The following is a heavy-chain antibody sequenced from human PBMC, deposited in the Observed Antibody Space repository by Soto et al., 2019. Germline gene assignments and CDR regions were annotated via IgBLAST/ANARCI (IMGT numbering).Heavy chain of an antibody. CDR1: GYSFTSYW. V-gene: IGHV5-51*01. Sequence: GESLKIACKGSGYSFTSYWIGWVRQMRGKGLEWMGVIHPEDSDTKYSPSLQGQVTISADKSISIAYLQWSSLKASHTAMYYCARIVATSYYYYGMELWGQGTKVTVSS. D-gene: IGHD5-12*01. CDR3: ARIVATSYYYYGMEL. CDR2: IHPEDSDT. J-gene: IGHJ6*02.